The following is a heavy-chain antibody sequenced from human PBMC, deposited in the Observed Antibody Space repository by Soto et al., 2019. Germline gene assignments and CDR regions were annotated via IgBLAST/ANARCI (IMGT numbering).Heavy chain of an antibody. Sequence: PGGSLRLSCAASGFTFSSYGMHWVRQAPGKGLEWVAVISYDGSNKYYADPVKGRFTISRDNSKNTLYLQMNSLRAEDTAVYYCAKDYDILTGYSYYFDYWGQGTLVTVSS. J-gene: IGHJ4*02. D-gene: IGHD3-9*01. CDR1: GFTFSSYG. CDR2: ISYDGSNK. V-gene: IGHV3-30*18. CDR3: AKDYDILTGYSYYFDY.